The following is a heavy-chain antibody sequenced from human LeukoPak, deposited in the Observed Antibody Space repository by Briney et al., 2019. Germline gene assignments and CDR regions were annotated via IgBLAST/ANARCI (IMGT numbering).Heavy chain of an antibody. V-gene: IGHV3-23*01. D-gene: IGHD3-3*01. CDR1: EFTFSSYA. CDR2: ISGSAGST. CDR3: AKHLLGSGYPFDY. Sequence: GGSLRLSCAAPEFTFSSYAMSWVRRAPGKGLEWVSAISGSAGSTNYADSVKGRFTISRDNSKNTLYLQMNSLRAEDTAVYYCAKHLLGSGYPFDYWGQGTLVTVSS. J-gene: IGHJ4*02.